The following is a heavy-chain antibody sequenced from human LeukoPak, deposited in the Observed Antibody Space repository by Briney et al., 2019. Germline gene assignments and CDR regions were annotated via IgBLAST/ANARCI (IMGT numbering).Heavy chain of an antibody. Sequence: GGSLRLSCAASGFTFSSYWMHWVRQAPGKGLVWVSNINSDGSTTTYADSVKGRFTISRDNAENTLYLQMNSLRAEDTAVYYCASSSSLHYYGMDVWGQGTTVTVSS. CDR1: GFTFSSYW. J-gene: IGHJ6*02. V-gene: IGHV3-74*01. D-gene: IGHD6-6*01. CDR3: ASSSSLHYYGMDV. CDR2: INSDGSTT.